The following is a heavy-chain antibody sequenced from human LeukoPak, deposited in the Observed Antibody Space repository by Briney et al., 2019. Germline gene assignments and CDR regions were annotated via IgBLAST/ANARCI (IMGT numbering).Heavy chain of an antibody. Sequence: SETLSLTCSISGGSISINNFWWGWIRQSPGKAMEWVGSVYYSGSTYYNPSLTRRLTMSVDTSKNQFSLKLSSVTAADTAVYYCARRKIGYSSGWRDAFDIWGQGTMVTVSS. D-gene: IGHD6-19*01. CDR3: ARRKIGYSSGWRDAFDI. CDR1: GGSISINNFW. J-gene: IGHJ3*02. V-gene: IGHV4-39*07. CDR2: VYYSGST.